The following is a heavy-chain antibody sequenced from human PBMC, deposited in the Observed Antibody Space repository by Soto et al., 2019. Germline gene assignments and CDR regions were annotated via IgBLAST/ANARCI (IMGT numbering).Heavy chain of an antibody. CDR2: IYHSGST. CDR1: GGSISSSNW. CDR3: ARDRITMVRGVITGMDV. D-gene: IGHD3-10*01. J-gene: IGHJ6*02. V-gene: IGHV4-4*02. Sequence: SETLSLTCAVSGGSISSSNWWSWVHQPPGKGLEWIGEIYHSGSTNYNPSLKSRVTISVDKSKNQFSLKLSSVTAADTAVYYCARDRITMVRGVITGMDVWGQGTTVTVSS.